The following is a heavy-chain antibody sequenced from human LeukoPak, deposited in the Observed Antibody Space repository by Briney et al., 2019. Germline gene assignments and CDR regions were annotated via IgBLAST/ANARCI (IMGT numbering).Heavy chain of an antibody. CDR1: GLVVSTYP. V-gene: IGHV3-23*01. CDR2: ISGGGTNT. D-gene: IGHD3-22*01. CDR3: TKSVGYLYDSSGYYWWGTFDY. Sequence: PGGSLRLSCAASGLVVSTYPMNWVRQAPGKGLEWVSGISGGGTNTYYADSVKSRFTISRDTFKNTLVLQMNGLRAEDTAVYYCTKSVGYLYDSSGYYWWGTFDYWGQGTLVAVSS. J-gene: IGHJ4*02.